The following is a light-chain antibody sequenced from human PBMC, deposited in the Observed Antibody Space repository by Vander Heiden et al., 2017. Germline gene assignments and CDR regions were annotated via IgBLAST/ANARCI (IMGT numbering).Light chain of an antibody. CDR2: DID. Sequence: SALTQPASVSGSPGLSITIFSICTSSDIGGYSYVSWDQRHPGKAPKLIIYDIDSRPSGVSNRFTGSKSGKTASLTISGLQAEEGAEYYCSSYTTSGTFPYVFGAGTQVTVL. CDR1: SSDIGGYSY. V-gene: IGLV2-14*01. CDR3: SSYTTSGTFPYV. J-gene: IGLJ1*01.